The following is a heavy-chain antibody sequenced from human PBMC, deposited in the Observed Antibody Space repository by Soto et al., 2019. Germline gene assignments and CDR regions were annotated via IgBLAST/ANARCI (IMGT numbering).Heavy chain of an antibody. CDR3: AKDRSEQWLEPADF. CDR2: ISGSGGNT. Sequence: GGSLRLSCAASGFSFSNYAVKWVRQAPGKGLEWVSTISGSGGNTYYTGSVKGRFTVSRDNSKNTLYLQMNSLRAEDTAIYYCAKDRSEQWLEPADFWGQGTLVTVSS. J-gene: IGHJ4*02. D-gene: IGHD6-19*01. CDR1: GFSFSNYA. V-gene: IGHV3-23*01.